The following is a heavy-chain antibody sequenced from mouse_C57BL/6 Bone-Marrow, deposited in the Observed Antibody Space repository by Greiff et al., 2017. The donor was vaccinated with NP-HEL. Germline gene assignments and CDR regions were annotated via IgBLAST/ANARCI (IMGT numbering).Heavy chain of an antibody. Sequence: DVMLVESGGGLVQPGGSLKLSCAASGFTFSDYGMAWVRQAPRKGPEWVAFISNLAYSIYYADTVTGRFTISRENAKNTLYLEMSSLRSEDTAMYYCARQVELAYWGQGTLVTVSA. CDR1: GFTFSDYG. J-gene: IGHJ3*01. V-gene: IGHV5-15*01. CDR3: ARQVELAY. CDR2: ISNLAYSI. D-gene: IGHD1-1*01.